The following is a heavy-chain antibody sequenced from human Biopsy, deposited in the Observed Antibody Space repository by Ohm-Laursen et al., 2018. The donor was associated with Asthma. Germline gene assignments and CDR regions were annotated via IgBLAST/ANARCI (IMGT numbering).Heavy chain of an antibody. V-gene: IGHV4-39*02. CDR3: ANTIGGVAADY. J-gene: IGHJ4*02. D-gene: IGHD3-16*01. CDR2: ISYTGSA. CDR1: GGSMSSSSYY. Sequence: GTLSLTCTVSGGSMSSSSYYWGWIRQPPGKGLEWMGSISYTGSAYHNPSLKSRVTISVDTSKNHFSLKLSSVTATDTAVYYCANTIGGVAADYWGQGTLVTVSS.